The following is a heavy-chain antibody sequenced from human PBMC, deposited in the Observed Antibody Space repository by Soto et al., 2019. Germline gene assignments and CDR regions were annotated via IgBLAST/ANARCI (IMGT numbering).Heavy chain of an antibody. V-gene: IGHV3-11*04. CDR1: GFTFSDYY. J-gene: IGHJ6*03. CDR3: ARNSLHGPLLRSYYVFWSGYYGRLDGNYMDV. Sequence: GGSLRLSCAASGFTFSDYYMSWIRQAPGKGLEWVSYISSSGSTIYYADSEKGRFTISRDNAKNSLYLQMNSLRAEDTFVYYCARNSLHGPLLRSYYVFWSGYYGRLDGNYMDVWGKGSTVTVS. D-gene: IGHD3-3*01. CDR2: ISSSGSTI.